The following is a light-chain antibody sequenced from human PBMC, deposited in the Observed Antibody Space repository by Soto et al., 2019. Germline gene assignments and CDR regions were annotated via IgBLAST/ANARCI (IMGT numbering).Light chain of an antibody. J-gene: IGLJ2*01. CDR1: SSDVGSYNL. CDR3: SSYTTSSTLV. Sequence: QSVLTQPASVSGSPGQSITISCTGTSSDVGSYNLVSWYQQHPGKAPRLLIYDVSNRPSGVSDRFSGSKSGKTASLTISGLQTEDEADYYCSSYTTSSTLVFGGGTKVTVL. V-gene: IGLV2-14*03. CDR2: DVS.